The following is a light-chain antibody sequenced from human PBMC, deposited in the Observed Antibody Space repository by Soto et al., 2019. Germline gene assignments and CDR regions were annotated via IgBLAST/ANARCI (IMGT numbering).Light chain of an antibody. Sequence: IQLTQSPSSLSASVGDRVTITCRASQSISSWLAWYAQRPGKAHKLLVYAASTLQSGVATRFSGSGSGTEFTLTISSLQPDGFATYCRQQNSSLPTFAQGTKVDIK. J-gene: IGKJ1*01. CDR1: QSISSW. V-gene: IGKV1-5*01. CDR3: RQQNSSLPT. CDR2: AAS.